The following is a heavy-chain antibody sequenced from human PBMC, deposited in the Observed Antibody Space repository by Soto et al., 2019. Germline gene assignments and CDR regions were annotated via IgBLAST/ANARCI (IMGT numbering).Heavy chain of an antibody. CDR3: ASTAGILLWFGELRYYFDF. V-gene: IGHV4-34*01. CDR1: GGTFSGYH. J-gene: IGHJ4*02. D-gene: IGHD3-10*01. CDR2: INHSGTT. Sequence: QVHLQQWGAGLLKPSETLSLTCAVYGGTFSGYHWSWIRQPPGKGLEWIGEINHSGTTNYNPSLKTRVTISMDTSKNQFSLKLSSVTAAYTAVYYCASTAGILLWFGELRYYFDFWGQGTLVTV.